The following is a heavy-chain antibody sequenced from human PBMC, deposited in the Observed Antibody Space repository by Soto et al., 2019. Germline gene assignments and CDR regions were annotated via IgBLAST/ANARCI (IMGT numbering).Heavy chain of an antibody. CDR1: GGSISSGDYY. Sequence: PSETLSLTCTVSGGSISSGDYYWSWIRQPPGKGLEWIGYIYYSGSTYYNPSLKSRVTISVDTSKNQFSLKLSSVTAADTAVYYCARTLFGWGIWFDPWAQGTLVTVSS. D-gene: IGHD3-10*02. V-gene: IGHV4-30-4*02. J-gene: IGHJ5*02. CDR3: ARTLFGWGIWFDP. CDR2: IYYSGST.